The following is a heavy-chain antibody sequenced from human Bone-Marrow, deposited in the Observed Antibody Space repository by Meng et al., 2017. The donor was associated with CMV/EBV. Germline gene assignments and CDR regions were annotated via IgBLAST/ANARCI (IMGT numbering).Heavy chain of an antibody. V-gene: IGHV1-8*01. Sequence: ASVKVSCKASGYTFTSYDINWVRQATGQGLEWMGWMNPNSGNTGYAQKFQGRVTMTRNTSISTAYMELSSLRSEDTAVYYRARGGGYYDYDGMDVWGQGTTVTVSS. D-gene: IGHD3-16*01. CDR2: MNPNSGNT. CDR3: ARGGGYYDYDGMDV. CDR1: GYTFTSYD. J-gene: IGHJ6*02.